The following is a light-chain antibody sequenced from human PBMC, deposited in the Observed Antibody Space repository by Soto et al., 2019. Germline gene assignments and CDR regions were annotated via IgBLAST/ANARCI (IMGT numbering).Light chain of an antibody. CDR3: QQYNSYLYT. CDR2: DTS. CDR1: QSISSW. J-gene: IGKJ2*01. Sequence: DIQMTQSPSTLSASLGDRVTITCRASQSISSWLAWYQQKPGKAPKLLIYDTSSLESGVPSRFSGSGSGTEFTLTISSLQPDDFATYYCQQYNSYLYTFGQGTKLEIK. V-gene: IGKV1-5*01.